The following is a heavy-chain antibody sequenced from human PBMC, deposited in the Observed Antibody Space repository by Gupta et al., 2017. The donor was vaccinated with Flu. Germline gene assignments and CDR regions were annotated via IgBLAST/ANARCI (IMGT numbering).Heavy chain of an antibody. CDR2: IRDKASTYAT. D-gene: IGHD2-21*02. CDR3: ARQVDNGDCPS. CDR1: SGSV. V-gene: IGHV3-73*01. J-gene: IGHJ5*02. Sequence: SGSVRHWVRQASGRGLEWVGSIRDKASTYATAYDASVKGRFTISRDESKNTVYLQMTSLKTEDTAVYYGARQVDNGDCPSWGQGTLVTVSS.